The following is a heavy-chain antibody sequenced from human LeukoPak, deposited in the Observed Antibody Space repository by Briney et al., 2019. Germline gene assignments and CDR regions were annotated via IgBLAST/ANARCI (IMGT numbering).Heavy chain of an antibody. V-gene: IGHV1-2*02. CDR2: INPNSGGT. Sequence: ASVKVSCKASGYTFTGYYMHWVRQAPGQGLEWMGWINPNSGGTNYAQKFQGRVTMTRDTSISTAYMELSRLRSDDTAVYYCARGRATIFGVAFNWFDPWGQGTLVTVSS. CDR3: ARGRATIFGVAFNWFDP. J-gene: IGHJ5*02. CDR1: GYTFTGYY. D-gene: IGHD3-3*01.